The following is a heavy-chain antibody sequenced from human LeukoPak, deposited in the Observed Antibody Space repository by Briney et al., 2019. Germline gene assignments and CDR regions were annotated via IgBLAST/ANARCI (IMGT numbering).Heavy chain of an antibody. J-gene: IGHJ4*02. CDR3: TSVTGGTAYFDY. V-gene: IGHV3-74*01. Sequence: PGGSLRLSCAASGFTFSRYWMYWVRHAPGKGLVWVSRIDSDGRSTNYADSVKGRFTISRDNAKNTLYLQMNSLRAEDTAVYFCTSVTGGTAYFDYWGQGTLVTVSS. CDR2: IDSDGRST. D-gene: IGHD1-20*01. CDR1: GFTFSRYW.